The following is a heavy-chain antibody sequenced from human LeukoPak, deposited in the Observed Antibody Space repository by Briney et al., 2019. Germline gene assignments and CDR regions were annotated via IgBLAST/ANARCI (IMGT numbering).Heavy chain of an antibody. CDR2: MYYSGST. V-gene: IGHV4-59*08. CDR3: ARPYYYDSRIDP. CDR1: GGSLSSYY. J-gene: IGHJ5*02. Sequence: SETLSLTCAVSGGSLSSYYWSWIRQPPGKGLEWIAYMYYSGSTYYNPSLKSRVTMSADTSKNQFSLKLSSVTAADTAVYYCARPYYYDSRIDPWGQGTLVTVSS. D-gene: IGHD3-22*01.